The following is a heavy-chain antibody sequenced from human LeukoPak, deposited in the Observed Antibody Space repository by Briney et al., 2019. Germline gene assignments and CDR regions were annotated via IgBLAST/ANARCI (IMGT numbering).Heavy chain of an antibody. V-gene: IGHV1-46*01. J-gene: IGHJ4*02. D-gene: IGHD3-22*01. CDR1: GYTFTRYH. CDR2: VNPGGGST. Sequence: ASVKVSCKASGYTFTRYHIHWGRQAPGQGLELMGTVNPGGGSTSYARKFQGRVTMTRDTSTSTVYMELSSLRSEDTAVYYCGRPYDLDSSGHYYFFDYWGQGTLVTVSS. CDR3: GRPYDLDSSGHYYFFDY.